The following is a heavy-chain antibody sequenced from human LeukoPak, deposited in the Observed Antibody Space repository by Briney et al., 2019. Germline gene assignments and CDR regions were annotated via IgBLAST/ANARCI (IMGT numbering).Heavy chain of an antibody. V-gene: IGHV4-38-2*01. J-gene: IGHJ3*02. CDR3: ARASRVVVPAAAHDAFDI. D-gene: IGHD2-2*01. CDR1: GYSISSGYY. CDR2: IYHSGST. Sequence: SETLSLTCAVSGYSISSGYYWGWIRQPPGKGLEWIGSIYHSGSTYYNPSLKSRVTISVDTSKNQFSLKLSSVTAADTAVYYCARASRVVVPAAAHDAFDIWGQGTMVTVSS.